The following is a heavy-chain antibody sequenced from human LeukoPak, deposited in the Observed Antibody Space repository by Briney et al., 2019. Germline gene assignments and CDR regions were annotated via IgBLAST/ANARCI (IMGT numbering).Heavy chain of an antibody. CDR3: AKAQKAWELLHDFDY. CDR2: ISGSGGST. CDR1: GFTFSSYA. V-gene: IGHV3-23*01. Sequence: GGSLRLSCAASGFTFSSYAMSWVRQAPGKGLEWVSAISGSGGSTYYADSVKGRFTISRDNSKNTLYLQMNSLRAEDTAVYYCAKAQKAWELLHDFDYWSQGTLVTVSS. J-gene: IGHJ4*02. D-gene: IGHD1-26*01.